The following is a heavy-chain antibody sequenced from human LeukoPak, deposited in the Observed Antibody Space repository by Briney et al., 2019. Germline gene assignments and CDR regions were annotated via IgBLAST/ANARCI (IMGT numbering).Heavy chain of an antibody. V-gene: IGHV3-11*04. CDR3: ASDQQLVHAY. CDR2: ISSSGSPI. CDR1: GFTFSDYY. J-gene: IGHJ4*02. D-gene: IGHD6-6*01. Sequence: GGSLRLSCAASGFTFSDYYMSWIRQAPGKGLEWVSYISSSGSPIYYADSVKGRFTISRDNAKNSLYLQMDSLRAEDTAVYYCASDQQLVHAYWGQGTLVTVSS.